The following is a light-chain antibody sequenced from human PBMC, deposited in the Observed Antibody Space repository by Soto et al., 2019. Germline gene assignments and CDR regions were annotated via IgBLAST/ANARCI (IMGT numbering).Light chain of an antibody. CDR1: SSDVGSYNR. CDR2: EVS. J-gene: IGLJ1*01. CDR3: NSYTGSSTYV. V-gene: IGLV2-18*02. Sequence: QSVLTQHPSVSGSPGQSVAISCTGTSSDVGSYNRVSWYQQPPGAAPKLMIYEVSNRPSGVPDRFSGSKSGNTASLTISGLQAEDEADYYCNSYTGSSTYVFGTGTKLTVL.